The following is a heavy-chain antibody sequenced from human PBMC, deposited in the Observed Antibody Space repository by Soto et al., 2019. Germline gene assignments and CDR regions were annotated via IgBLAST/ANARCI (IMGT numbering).Heavy chain of an antibody. V-gene: IGHV4-34*01. CDR3: ESCAGWHALYHGASGTDYGMDA. CDR2: INHSGST. Sequence: SETLSLTCAVNGFSFGDYFWAWIRQTPGKGLEWIGDINHSGSTNYNPSLERRVTLSVDTSEKHISMNLPDVTAVDGAVNYCESCAGWHALYHGASGTDYGMDAWGQGTAVTVSS. J-gene: IGHJ5*02. D-gene: IGHD3-10*01. CDR1: GFSFGDYF.